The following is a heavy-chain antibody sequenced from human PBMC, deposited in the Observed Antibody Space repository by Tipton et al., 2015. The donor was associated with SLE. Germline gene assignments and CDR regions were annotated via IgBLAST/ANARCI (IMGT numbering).Heavy chain of an antibody. CDR2: IYSGGST. CDR3: ARGYGGINWYFDL. V-gene: IGHV3-53*01. D-gene: IGHD4-23*01. J-gene: IGHJ2*01. Sequence: SLRLSCAASGFIVSSNYMSWVRQAPGKGLEWVSVIYSGGSTYYADSVKSRFTISRDNSKNTLYLQMNSLRAEDTAVYYCARGYGGINWYFDLWGRGTLVTVSS. CDR1: GFIVSSNY.